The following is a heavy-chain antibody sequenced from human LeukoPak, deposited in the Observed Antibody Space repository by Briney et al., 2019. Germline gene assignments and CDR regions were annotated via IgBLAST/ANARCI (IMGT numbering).Heavy chain of an antibody. CDR3: ARDHGSYSVEYYFDY. Sequence: ASVKVSCKASGCAFTGYYMHWVRQAPGQGLEWMGWINPNSGGTNYAQKFQGRVTMTRDTSISTAYMELSRLRSDDTAVYYCARDHGSYSVEYYFDYWGQGTLVTVSS. V-gene: IGHV1-2*02. CDR1: GCAFTGYY. D-gene: IGHD2-15*01. J-gene: IGHJ4*02. CDR2: INPNSGGT.